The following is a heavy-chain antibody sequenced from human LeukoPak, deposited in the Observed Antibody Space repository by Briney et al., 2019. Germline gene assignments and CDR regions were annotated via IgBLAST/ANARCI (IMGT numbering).Heavy chain of an antibody. J-gene: IGHJ3*01. CDR3: ARDGAEGDDSAFDV. CDR2: TRDRARSYRT. Sequence: GGSLRLSCAASGFIVSGYHMDWVRQAPGKGLEWVGRTRDRARSYRTQYAPSVEDRFSISRDESKNSVFLQMNSLQPEDTAVYYCARDGAEGDDSAFDVWAKGRWSPSLQ. CDR1: GFIVSGYH. D-gene: IGHD2-21*01. V-gene: IGHV3-72*01.